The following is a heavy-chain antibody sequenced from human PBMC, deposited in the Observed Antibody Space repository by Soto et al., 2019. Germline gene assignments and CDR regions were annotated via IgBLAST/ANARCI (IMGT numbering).Heavy chain of an antibody. CDR3: ARGLILWFGELSRRGGYYYYMDV. J-gene: IGHJ6*03. D-gene: IGHD3-10*01. CDR2: INDSGNI. Sequence: QVQLQQWGAGLLKPSETLSLTCAVYGGSFSGYQWSWLRQTPGKGLEWIGEINDSGNINYNPSLKSRITIVIDTPKKPTSLQLSAVSAADTAVYYCARGLILWFGELSRRGGYYYYMDVWGKGTTVTVSS. V-gene: IGHV4-34*01. CDR1: GGSFSGYQ.